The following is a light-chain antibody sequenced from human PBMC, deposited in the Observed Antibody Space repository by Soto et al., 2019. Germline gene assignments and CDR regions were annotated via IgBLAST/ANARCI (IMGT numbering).Light chain of an antibody. CDR1: SSDVGGYNY. CDR2: EVS. J-gene: IGLJ1*01. Sequence: QSALTQPPSASGSPGQSVTISCTGTSSDVGGYNYVSWYQQHPGKAPKLMIYEVSKRPSGVPDRFSGSKSGNTASLTVSGLQAEAEADYYCSSYAGSDNSVFGTGTKVTVL. CDR3: SSYAGSDNSV. V-gene: IGLV2-8*01.